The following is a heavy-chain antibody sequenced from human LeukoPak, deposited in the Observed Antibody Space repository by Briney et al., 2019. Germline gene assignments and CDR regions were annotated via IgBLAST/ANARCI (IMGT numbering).Heavy chain of an antibody. J-gene: IGHJ4*02. CDR2: ISGSGGST. CDR1: GFTFSSYA. CDR3: AKTYGYSSSWYAEPGAVAGPFDY. V-gene: IGHV3-23*01. D-gene: IGHD6-13*01. Sequence: GRSLRLACAASGFTFSSYAMSWVRQAPGKGLEWVSAISGSGGSTYYADSVKGRSTISRDNSKNTLYLQMTRLRAEDTAVYYCAKTYGYSSSWYAEPGAVAGPFDYSGQGTLVTVSS.